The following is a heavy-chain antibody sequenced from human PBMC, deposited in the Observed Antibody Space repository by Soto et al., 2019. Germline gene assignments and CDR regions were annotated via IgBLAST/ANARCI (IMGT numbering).Heavy chain of an antibody. CDR1: GFTFSSYD. V-gene: IGHV3-13*01. CDR3: ARAGVQRSVAGYYYYHMDV. Sequence: PGGSLRLSCAASGFTFSSYDLHWVRQATGKGLEWVSAIGTAGDTYYPGSVKGRFTISRENAKNSLYLQMNSLRAGDTAVYYCARAGVQRSVAGYYYYHMDVWGKGTTVTVSS. D-gene: IGHD6-19*01. CDR2: IGTAGDT. J-gene: IGHJ6*03.